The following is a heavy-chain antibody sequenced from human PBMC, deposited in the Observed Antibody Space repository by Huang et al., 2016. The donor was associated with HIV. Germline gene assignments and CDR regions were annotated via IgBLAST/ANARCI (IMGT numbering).Heavy chain of an antibody. J-gene: IGHJ4*02. CDR3: ARPLTGTTALGY. CDR1: GSSISSSYY. Sequence: QLQLQESGPGLVKPSETLSLTCTVSGSSISSSYYWGWIRQPPGKGLEWIGNIYYSVEISYNTSLKRRVTISVDTSKKHISLKVDSVTAADTAVYYCARPLTGTTALGYWGQGTLVTVSS. CDR2: IYYSVEI. D-gene: IGHD1-20*01. V-gene: IGHV4-39*01.